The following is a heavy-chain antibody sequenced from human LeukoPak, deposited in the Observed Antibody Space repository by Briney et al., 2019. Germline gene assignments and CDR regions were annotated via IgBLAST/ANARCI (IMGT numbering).Heavy chain of an antibody. CDR1: GLTFSNNA. V-gene: IGHV3-23*01. CDR2: ITGDGGTT. CDR3: AKPPKDYYDSSGYYLDY. D-gene: IGHD3-22*01. J-gene: IGHJ4*02. Sequence: GGSLRLSCAASGLTFSNNAMNWVRQAPGKGLEWVSVITGDGGTTDYADSVKGRFTISRDNSKNTLYLQMNSLRAEDTAVYYCAKPPKDYYDSSGYYLDYWGQGTLVTVSS.